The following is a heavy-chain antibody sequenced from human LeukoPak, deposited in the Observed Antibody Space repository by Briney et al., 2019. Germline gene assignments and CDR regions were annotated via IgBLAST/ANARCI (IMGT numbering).Heavy chain of an antibody. D-gene: IGHD1-26*01. J-gene: IGHJ4*02. CDR3: ARDLGGSYPYYFDY. V-gene: IGHV1-18*01. CDR1: GYTFTSYG. Sequence: GASVKVSCKASGYTFTSYGISWVRQAPGQGLEWMGWISAYKGNTNYAQKLQGRVTMTTDTSTSTAYMELRSLRSDDTAVYYCARDLGGSYPYYFDYWGQGTLVTVSS. CDR2: ISAYKGNT.